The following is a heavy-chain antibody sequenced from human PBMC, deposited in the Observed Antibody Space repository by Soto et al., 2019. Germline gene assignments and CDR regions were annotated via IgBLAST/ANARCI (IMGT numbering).Heavy chain of an antibody. CDR2: ISAYNGNT. CDR3: ALVDTWYSSGWYVGVHY. D-gene: IGHD6-19*01. Sequence: ASVKVSCKASGYTFNSYGIGWVRQAPGQGLERMGWISAYNGNTNYAQKLQGRVTMTTDTSTSTAYMELRSLRSGDTAVYYCALVDTWYSSGWYVGVHYWGHGTLVTVSS. V-gene: IGHV1-18*01. CDR1: GYTFNSYG. J-gene: IGHJ4*01.